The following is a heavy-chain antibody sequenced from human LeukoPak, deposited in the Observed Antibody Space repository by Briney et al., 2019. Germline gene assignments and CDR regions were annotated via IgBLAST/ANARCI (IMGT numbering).Heavy chain of an antibody. CDR2: INPNSGGT. V-gene: IGHV1-2*06. Sequence: ASVKVSCKASGGTFSSYAISWVRQAPGQGLEWMGRINPNSGGTNYSQKFQGRVTMTRDTSISTAYMELSRLRSDDTAVYYCAREPVDWYYYYYGMDVWGQGTTVTVSS. D-gene: IGHD3/OR15-3a*01. CDR3: AREPVDWYYYYYGMDV. CDR1: GGTFSSYA. J-gene: IGHJ6*02.